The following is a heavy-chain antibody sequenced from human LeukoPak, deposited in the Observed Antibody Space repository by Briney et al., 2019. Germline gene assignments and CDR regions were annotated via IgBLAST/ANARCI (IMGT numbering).Heavy chain of an antibody. Sequence: TGGSLRLSCAASGFTFSSYAMSWVRQAPGKGLEWVSAISGSGGSTYYADSVKGRFTISRDNSKNTLYLQMNSLRAEDTAVYYCEIGYCSSTSCYGHDYWGQGTLVTVSS. CDR2: ISGSGGST. CDR3: EIGYCSSTSCYGHDY. CDR1: GFTFSSYA. J-gene: IGHJ4*02. D-gene: IGHD2-2*01. V-gene: IGHV3-23*01.